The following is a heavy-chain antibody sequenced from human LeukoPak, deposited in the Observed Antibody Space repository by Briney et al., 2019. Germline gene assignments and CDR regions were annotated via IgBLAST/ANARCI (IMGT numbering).Heavy chain of an antibody. CDR1: GGSISNYY. D-gene: IGHD3-16*01. CDR3: ARDFKGGFDY. CDR2: IYYSGST. Sequence: PSETLSLTCTVSGGSISNYYWSWIRQPPGKGLEWIGYIYYSGSTNYTPSLKSRVTLSVDTSKNQFSLKLSSVTAADTAVYYCARDFKGGFDYWGQGTLVTVSS. V-gene: IGHV4-59*12. J-gene: IGHJ4*02.